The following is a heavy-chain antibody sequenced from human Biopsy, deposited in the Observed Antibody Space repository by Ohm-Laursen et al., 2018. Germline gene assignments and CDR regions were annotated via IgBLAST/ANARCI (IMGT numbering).Heavy chain of an antibody. V-gene: IGHV2-5*02. J-gene: IGHJ4*02. CDR1: GFSLTNGGLS. CDR3: AHRQKWTFDF. Sequence: TQTLTLTCSFSGFSLTNGGLSVGWILQSPGRALEWLGLIYGDDNKRYSPSLKSRLLITKDTSKNQVVLTLTNVDPVDTGTYYCAHRQKWTFDFWGQGPLVTVSS. D-gene: IGHD1-26*01. CDR2: IYGDDNK.